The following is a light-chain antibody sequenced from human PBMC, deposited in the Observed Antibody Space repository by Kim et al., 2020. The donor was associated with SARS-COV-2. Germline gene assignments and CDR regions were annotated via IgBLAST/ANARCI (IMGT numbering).Light chain of an antibody. CDR3: AAWDGSLNVWV. J-gene: IGLJ3*02. CDR2: GDG. V-gene: IGLV1-44*01. Sequence: QSVLTQPPSASGTPGQRVTISCSGSKSNVGNNPVNWYQQFPGTAPKLLIYGDGQRPSGVFDRFSGSKSGTSASLAIGGLHSEDEADYYCAAWDGSLNVWVVGGGTKLTVL. CDR1: KSNVGNNP.